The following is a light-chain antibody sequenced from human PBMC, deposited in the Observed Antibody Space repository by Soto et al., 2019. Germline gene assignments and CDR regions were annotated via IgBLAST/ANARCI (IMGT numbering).Light chain of an antibody. V-gene: IGKV3D-15*01. CDR3: QQYNNWPWT. CDR1: QSVSSN. CDR2: GAS. J-gene: IGKJ1*01. Sequence: DMVMTQSPATLSLSPGESATLSCRTSQSVSSNLAWYQQKPGQAPRLLIYGASTRATGIPATFSGSGSGTEFTLTISSLQSEDFAVYYCQQYNNWPWTFGQGTKVDI.